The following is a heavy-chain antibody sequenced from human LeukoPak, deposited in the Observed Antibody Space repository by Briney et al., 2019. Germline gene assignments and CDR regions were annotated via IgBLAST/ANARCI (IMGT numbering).Heavy chain of an antibody. J-gene: IGHJ6*02. CDR1: GFTFSSYA. CDR2: ISYDGSNK. CDR3: ARGHYDILTGFGMDV. D-gene: IGHD3-9*01. V-gene: IGHV3-30-3*01. Sequence: GGSLRLSCAASGFTFSSYAMHWVRQAPGKGLEWVAVISYDGSNKYYADSVKGRFTISRDNSKNTLYLQMNSLRAEDTAVYHCARGHYDILTGFGMDVWGQGTTVTVSS.